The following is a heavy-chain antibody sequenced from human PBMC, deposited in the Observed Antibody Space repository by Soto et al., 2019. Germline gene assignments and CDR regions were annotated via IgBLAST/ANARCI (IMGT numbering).Heavy chain of an antibody. V-gene: IGHV3-21*01. CDR3: ARDSIYYYDSSGYLVFDY. Sequence: PGGSLRLSCAASGFTFSSYSMNWVRQAPGKGLEWVSSISSSSSYIYYADSVKGRFTISRDNAKNSLYLQMNSLRAEDTAVYYCARDSIYYYDSSGYLVFDYWGQGTLVTVSS. CDR2: ISSSSSYI. J-gene: IGHJ4*02. D-gene: IGHD3-22*01. CDR1: GFTFSSYS.